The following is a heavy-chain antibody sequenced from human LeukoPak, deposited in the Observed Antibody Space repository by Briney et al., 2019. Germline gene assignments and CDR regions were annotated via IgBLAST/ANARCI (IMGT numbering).Heavy chain of an antibody. Sequence: GGSLRLSCAASGFTFSSYGLHWVRQAPGKGLVWVSRINPAGSVTNHADSVRGRFTISRDTATNTLYLEMNSLRAEDTAVYYCSRDFAGAEDYWGQGTLVTVSS. CDR1: GFTFSSYG. V-gene: IGHV3-74*01. D-gene: IGHD3-10*01. CDR2: INPAGSVT. CDR3: SRDFAGAEDY. J-gene: IGHJ4*02.